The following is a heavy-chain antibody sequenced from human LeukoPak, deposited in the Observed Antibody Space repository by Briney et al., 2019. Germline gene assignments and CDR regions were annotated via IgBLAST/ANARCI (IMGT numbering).Heavy chain of an antibody. J-gene: IGHJ4*02. CDR3: ARGWNYAFRFGY. D-gene: IGHD1-7*01. CDR1: GFTFSSYG. Sequence: GGSLRLSCAASGFTFSSYGMHWVRQAPGKGLEWVAHIKQDGSERYYGDSVKGRFTISRDNAKNLVYLQMNSLGAEDTAVYYCARGWNYAFRFGYWGQGTLVTVSS. V-gene: IGHV3-7*01. CDR2: IKQDGSER.